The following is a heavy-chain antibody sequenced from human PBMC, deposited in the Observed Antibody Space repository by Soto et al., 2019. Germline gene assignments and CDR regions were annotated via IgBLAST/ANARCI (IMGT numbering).Heavy chain of an antibody. V-gene: IGHV1-58*01. CDR1: GFTFTSSA. J-gene: IGHJ6*02. D-gene: IGHD5-18*01. CDR2: IVVGSGNT. Sequence: GASVKVSCKASGFTFTSSAVQWVRQARGQRLEWIGWIVVGSGNTNYAQKFQERVTITRDMSTSTAYMELSSLRSEDTAVYYCAAEDTAILGVYYYYGMDVWGQGTTVTVSS. CDR3: AAEDTAILGVYYYYGMDV.